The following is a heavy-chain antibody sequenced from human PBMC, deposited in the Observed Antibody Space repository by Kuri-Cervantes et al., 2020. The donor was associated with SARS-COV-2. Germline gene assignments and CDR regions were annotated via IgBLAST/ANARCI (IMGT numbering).Heavy chain of an antibody. D-gene: IGHD3-10*01. J-gene: IGHJ2*01. Sequence: LSLTCAASGFTFSSYGMHWVRQAPGKGLEWVAVIWYDGSNKYYADSVKGRFTISRDNSKNTLYLQMNSLRAEDTAVYYCAKATYYYGSGSYFGSDWYFDLWGRGTLVTVSS. V-gene: IGHV3-33*06. CDR2: IWYDGSNK. CDR1: GFTFSSYG. CDR3: AKATYYYGSGSYFGSDWYFDL.